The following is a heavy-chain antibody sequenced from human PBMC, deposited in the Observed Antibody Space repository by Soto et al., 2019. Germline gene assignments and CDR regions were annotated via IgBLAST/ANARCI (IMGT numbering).Heavy chain of an antibody. V-gene: IGHV1-2*04. CDR2: INPNSGGT. Sequence: GASVKVSCKASGYTFTGYYMHWVRQAPGQGLEWMGWINPNSGGTNYARKFQGWVTMTRDTSISTAYMELSRLRSDDTAVYYCARDGPLGFWSGHRGYFDYWGQGTLVTVSS. J-gene: IGHJ4*02. CDR1: GYTFTGYY. D-gene: IGHD3-3*01. CDR3: ARDGPLGFWSGHRGYFDY.